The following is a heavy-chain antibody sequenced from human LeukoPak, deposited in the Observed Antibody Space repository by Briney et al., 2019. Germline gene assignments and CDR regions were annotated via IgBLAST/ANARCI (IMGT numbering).Heavy chain of an antibody. Sequence: GGSLRLSCATSGFTFSNAWMSWVRQAPGKGLEWVGRIKSKTDGGTTDYAAPVKGRFTISRDDSKNTLYLQMNSLKTEDTAVYYCTTDRAVVVPAHLNPASWFDPWGQGTLVTVSS. J-gene: IGHJ5*02. V-gene: IGHV3-15*01. CDR1: GFTFSNAW. CDR2: IKSKTDGGTT. CDR3: TTDRAVVVPAHLNPASWFDP. D-gene: IGHD2-2*01.